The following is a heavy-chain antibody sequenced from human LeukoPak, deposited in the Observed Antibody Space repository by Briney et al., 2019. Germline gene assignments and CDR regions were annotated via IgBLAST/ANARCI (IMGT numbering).Heavy chain of an antibody. V-gene: IGHV1-2*02. CDR2: INPKTGVT. CDR1: GYTFTDYY. J-gene: IGHJ4*02. CDR3: ARDLAMYSPDLDY. Sequence: ASVKVSCKASGYTFTDYYLHWVRQAPGHGLEWMGWINPKTGVTKYAQDFQGRVTMTRDTSINTAYMEVSRLRSDDAAVFYCARDLAMYSPDLDYWGQGTLVAVSS. D-gene: IGHD1-26*01.